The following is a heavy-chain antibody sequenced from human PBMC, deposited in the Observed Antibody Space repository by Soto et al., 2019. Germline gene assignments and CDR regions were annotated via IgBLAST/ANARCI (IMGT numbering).Heavy chain of an antibody. CDR3: AKVLRFLEGFDY. Sequence: GGSLRLSCAASGFTFSSYAMSWVRQAQGKGLEWVSAISGSGGSTYYADSVKGRFTISRDNSKNTLYLQMNSLRAEDTAVYYCAKVLRFLEGFDYWGQGTLVTVSS. D-gene: IGHD3-3*01. CDR2: ISGSGGST. V-gene: IGHV3-23*01. J-gene: IGHJ4*02. CDR1: GFTFSSYA.